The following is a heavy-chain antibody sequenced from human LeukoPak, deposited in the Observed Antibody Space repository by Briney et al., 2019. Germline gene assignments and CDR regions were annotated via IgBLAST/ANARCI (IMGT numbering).Heavy chain of an antibody. V-gene: IGHV5-51*01. Sequence: GESLKISCKGSGYSFNSYWIGWVRRMPGKGLDWMGIIYPGDSDTRYSPSFQGQVTISADKSISTAYLQWSSLKASDTATYYCARHVSGSLSQWYFDLWGRGTLVIVSS. J-gene: IGHJ2*01. CDR3: ARHVSGSLSQWYFDL. CDR1: GYSFNSYW. CDR2: IYPGDSDT. D-gene: IGHD3-16*01.